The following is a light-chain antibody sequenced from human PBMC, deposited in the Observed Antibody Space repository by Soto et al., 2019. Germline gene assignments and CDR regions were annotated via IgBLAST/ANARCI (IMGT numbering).Light chain of an antibody. CDR2: DVT. V-gene: IGLV2-11*01. J-gene: IGLJ3*02. CDR1: NTDVGTYNY. CDR3: CSYAGSYTLV. Sequence: QSALTQPRSVSESPGQSVTISCTGTNTDVGTYNYVSWYQQHPGKAPKLMIFDVTKRPSGVPDRFSGSKSGNTASLTISGLQAEDEADYYCCSYAGSYTLVFGGGTQLNVL.